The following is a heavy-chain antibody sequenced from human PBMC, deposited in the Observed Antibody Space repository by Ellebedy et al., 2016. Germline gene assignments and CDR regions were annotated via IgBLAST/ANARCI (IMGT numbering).Heavy chain of an antibody. CDR3: AKDFVRGLGRGNCFEY. D-gene: IGHD3-10*02. CDR1: GFTFDNYA. Sequence: GGSLRLSXAASGFTFDNYAMHWVRQAPGKGLEWVSGISWSGGIRDYADSVKGRFTISRDNAKNSLYLQMNSLRVEDTALYFCAKDFVRGLGRGNCFEYWGQGTPVSVSS. V-gene: IGHV3-9*01. J-gene: IGHJ4*02. CDR2: ISWSGGIR.